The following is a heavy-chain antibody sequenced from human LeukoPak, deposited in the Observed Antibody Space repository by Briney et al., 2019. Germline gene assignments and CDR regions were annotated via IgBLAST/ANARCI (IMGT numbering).Heavy chain of an antibody. CDR2: IYYSGNT. CDR3: ARGRSNYYGMDV. D-gene: IGHD1-26*01. CDR1: GGSFGGYY. Sequence: SETLSLTCAVYGGSFGGYYWSWIRQPPGKGLEWIGYIYYSGNTNYNPSLKSRVTISVDTSKNQFSLKVSSVTAADTAVYYCARGRSNYYGMDVWGQGTTVTVSS. J-gene: IGHJ6*02. V-gene: IGHV4-59*01.